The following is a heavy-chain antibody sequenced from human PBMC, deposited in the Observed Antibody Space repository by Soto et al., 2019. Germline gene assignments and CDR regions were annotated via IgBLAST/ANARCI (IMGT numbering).Heavy chain of an antibody. J-gene: IGHJ4*02. D-gene: IGHD1-7*01. CDR1: GFPLSNAW. CDR2: IKSKTDGGTT. Sequence: GGSLRLSCAASGFPLSNAWMNWARQAPGKGLEWVGRIKSKTDGGTTDYAAPVKGRFTISRDDSKNTLYLQMNSLKTEDTAVYYCTTGYWNYPEVHWGQGTLVTVSS. V-gene: IGHV3-15*07. CDR3: TTGYWNYPEVH.